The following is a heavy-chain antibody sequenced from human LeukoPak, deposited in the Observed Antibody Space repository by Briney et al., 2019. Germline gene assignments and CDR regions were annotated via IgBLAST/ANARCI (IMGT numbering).Heavy chain of an antibody. CDR1: GVSIGGHY. V-gene: IGHV4-59*11. Sequence: SETLSLSCTVSGVSIGGHYWSWIRQSPGKGLEWIGCVYNSGTTVYIPSLTGRVTISVDTSKNQYSLNLRSVTAADAAVYYCARDAYWGQGIPVTVSS. CDR2: VYNSGTT. J-gene: IGHJ4*02. CDR3: ARDAY.